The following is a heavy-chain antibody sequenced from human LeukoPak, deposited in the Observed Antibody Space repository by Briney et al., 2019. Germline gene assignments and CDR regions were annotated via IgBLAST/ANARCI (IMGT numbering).Heavy chain of an antibody. J-gene: IGHJ3*02. V-gene: IGHV5-51*01. D-gene: IGHD3-22*01. Sequence: GESLKISCKGSGYSFTSYWIGWVRQMPGKGLEWMGIIYPGDSDTRYSPSFQGQVIISADKSISTAYLQWSSLKASDTAMYYCARQSHYYDSSGYYYLSAFDIWGQGTMVTVSS. CDR1: GYSFTSYW. CDR3: ARQSHYYDSSGYYYLSAFDI. CDR2: IYPGDSDT.